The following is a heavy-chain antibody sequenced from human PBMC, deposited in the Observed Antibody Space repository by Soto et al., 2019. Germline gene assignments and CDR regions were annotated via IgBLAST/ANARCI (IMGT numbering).Heavy chain of an antibody. J-gene: IGHJ4*02. V-gene: IGHV1-18*01. CDR3: ARDQVGATGDY. CDR1: GYTFTSYG. Sequence: ASVKVSCKASGYTFTSYGISWVQQAPGQGLEWMGWISAYNGNRNYAQKVQGRVTMTTDTSTNTAYMEVRSLRSDDTAVYYCARDQVGATGDYWGQGTLVTVSS. D-gene: IGHD1-26*01. CDR2: ISAYNGNR.